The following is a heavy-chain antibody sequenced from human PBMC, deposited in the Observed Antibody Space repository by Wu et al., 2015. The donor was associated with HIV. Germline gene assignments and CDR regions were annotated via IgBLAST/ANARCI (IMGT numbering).Heavy chain of an antibody. CDR1: GYTFTTYD. V-gene: IGHV1-8*02. J-gene: IGHJ6*02. D-gene: IGHD6-13*01. CDR3: ARVRSSSWYETDYYYYYGMDV. CDR2: MNPNNGNT. Sequence: QVQLVQSGTEVKKPGASVKVSCKASGYTFTTYDINWVRQATGQGLEYIGWMNPNNGNTASAQRFQGRVTMTRTTSINTAYLELSSLRSEDTAVYYCARVRSSSWYETDYYYYYGMDVWGQGTTVTVSS.